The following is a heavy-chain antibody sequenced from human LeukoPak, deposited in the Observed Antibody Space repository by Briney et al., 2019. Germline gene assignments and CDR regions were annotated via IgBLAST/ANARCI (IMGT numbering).Heavy chain of an antibody. CDR2: INPNSGGT. D-gene: IGHD6-19*01. J-gene: IGHJ4*02. CDR1: GYTFTGYY. V-gene: IGHV1-2*02. Sequence: ASVKVSCKAYGYTFTGYYMHWVRQAPGQGLEWMGWINPNSGGTNYAQKFQGRVTMTRDTSISTAYMELSRLRSDDSAVYYCARVASGWYFDYWGQGTLVTVSS. CDR3: ARVASGWYFDY.